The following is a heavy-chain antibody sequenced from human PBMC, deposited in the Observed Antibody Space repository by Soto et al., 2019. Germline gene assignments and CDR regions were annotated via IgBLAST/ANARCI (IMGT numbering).Heavy chain of an antibody. D-gene: IGHD2-15*01. Sequence: GASVKVSCKASGGTFSTYTFSWVRQAPGQGLEWMGRIIPIFGTPYYAQKFQGRVTITADKSTSTVYMELSSLGSDDTAVYFCARGLECRGYCLDKPTWFSPWGQGTLVTVSS. CDR2: IIPIFGTP. J-gene: IGHJ5*02. CDR1: GGTFSTYT. V-gene: IGHV1-69*06. CDR3: ARGLECRGYCLDKPTWFSP.